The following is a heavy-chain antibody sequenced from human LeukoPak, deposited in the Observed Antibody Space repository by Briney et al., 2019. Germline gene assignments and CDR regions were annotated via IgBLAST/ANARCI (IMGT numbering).Heavy chain of an antibody. Sequence: GASVKVSCKASGYTFTSYGISWVRQAPGQGLEWMGWISAYNGNTNYAQKLQGRVTMTTDTSTSTAYMELRSLRSDDTAVYYCARGHYDFWSGSQEDAFDIWGQGTMVTVSS. V-gene: IGHV1-18*01. CDR1: GYTFTSYG. D-gene: IGHD3-3*01. CDR2: ISAYNGNT. J-gene: IGHJ3*02. CDR3: ARGHYDFWSGSQEDAFDI.